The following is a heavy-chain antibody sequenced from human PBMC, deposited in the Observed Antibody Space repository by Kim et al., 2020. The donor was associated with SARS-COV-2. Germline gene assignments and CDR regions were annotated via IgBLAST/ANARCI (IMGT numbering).Heavy chain of an antibody. CDR3: ARDLFFEQKYYYYGMDV. Sequence: GGSLRLSCAASGFTFSSYAMHWVRQAPGKGLEWVAVISYDGSNKYYADSVKGRFTISRDNSKNTLYLQMNSLRAEDTAVYYCARDLFFEQKYYYYGMDVWGQGTTVTVSS. CDR1: GFTFSSYA. J-gene: IGHJ6*02. CDR2: ISYDGSNK. D-gene: IGHD6-13*01. V-gene: IGHV3-30-3*01.